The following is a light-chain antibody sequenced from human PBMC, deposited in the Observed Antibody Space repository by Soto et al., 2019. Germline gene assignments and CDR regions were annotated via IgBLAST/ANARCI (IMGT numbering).Light chain of an antibody. CDR1: HSVSPW. CDR3: QPYSSSST. CDR2: RTS. V-gene: IGKV1-5*03. Sequence: DIRMTQSPSTLSASVGGRVTITCRASHSVSPWLAWYQQKPGKAPKLLIYRTSSLQNGVPARFSGRGSGTDFFLIISNLQPDDFATYYCQPYSSSSTFGQATSVELK. J-gene: IGKJ1*01.